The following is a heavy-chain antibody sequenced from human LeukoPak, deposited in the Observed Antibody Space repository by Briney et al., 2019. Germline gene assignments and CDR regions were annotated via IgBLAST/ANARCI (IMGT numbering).Heavy chain of an antibody. J-gene: IGHJ4*02. D-gene: IGHD3-22*01. Sequence: GGSLRLSCAASGFTFSSYAMHWVRQAPGKRLEWVAVISYDGSNKYYADSVKGRFTISRDNSKNTLYLQMNSRRAENTAVYYRARDYMDYYDSSGYYLVDWGQGTLVTVSS. V-gene: IGHV3-30-3*01. CDR2: ISYDGSNK. CDR1: GFTFSSYA. CDR3: ARDYMDYYDSSGYYLVD.